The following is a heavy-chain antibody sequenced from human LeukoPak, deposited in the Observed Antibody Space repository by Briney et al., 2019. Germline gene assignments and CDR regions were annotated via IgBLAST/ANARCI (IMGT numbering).Heavy chain of an antibody. CDR3: VKGQGSGRPSYYYYYGMDV. V-gene: IGHV3-64D*06. Sequence: GGSLRLSCSASGFTFSSYAMHWVRQAPGKGLEYVSAISSNGGSTYYADSVKGRFTISRDNSKNTLYLQMSSLRAEDTAVYYCVKGQGSGRPSYYYYYGMDVWGKGTTVTVSS. CDR2: ISSNGGST. CDR1: GFTFSSYA. J-gene: IGHJ6*04. D-gene: IGHD3-10*01.